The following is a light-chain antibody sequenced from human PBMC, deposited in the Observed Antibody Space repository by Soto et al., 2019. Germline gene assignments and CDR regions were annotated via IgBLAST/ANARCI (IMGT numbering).Light chain of an antibody. V-gene: IGLV1-40*01. CDR3: QSYDSSLSGYV. CDR2: GNN. Sequence: QSVLTQPPSVSGAPGQRVTISCTGSSSNIGAGYDVHWFQQLPGTAPKLLIYGNNNRPSGVPDRFSGSKSGTSASLAITGLQAEDEADYYYQSYDSSLSGYVFGTGTKVTV. CDR1: SSNIGAGYD. J-gene: IGLJ1*01.